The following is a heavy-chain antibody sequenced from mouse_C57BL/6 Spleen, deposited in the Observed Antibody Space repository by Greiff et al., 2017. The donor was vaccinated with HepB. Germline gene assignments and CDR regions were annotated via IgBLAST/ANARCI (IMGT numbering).Heavy chain of an antibody. CDR2: IYPRSGNT. J-gene: IGHJ3*01. CDR3: ARQGSSYWFAY. CDR1: GYTFTSYG. Sequence: VQVVESGAELARPGASVQLSCKASGYTFTSYGISWVKQRTGQGLEWIGEIYPRSGNTYYNEKFKGKATLTADKSSSTAYMELRSLTSEDSAVYFCARQGSSYWFAYWGQGTLVTVSA. V-gene: IGHV1-81*01. D-gene: IGHD1-1*01.